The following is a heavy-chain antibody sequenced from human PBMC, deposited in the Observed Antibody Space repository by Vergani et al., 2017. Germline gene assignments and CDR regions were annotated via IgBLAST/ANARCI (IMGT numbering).Heavy chain of an antibody. J-gene: IGHJ3*01. CDR1: GFSFSRYW. CDR2: IDCRGRDT. D-gene: IGHD2/OR15-2a*01. CDR3: AKTFSGWGPNVRAFDV. Sequence: EGQLAESGGDLVQPGGSLTVSCGASGFSFSRYWMHWVRQAPGKGPVWVSSIDCRGRDTFYADSVKGRFTVSRDNSRNTIVLQMTGLRGDDTAIYYCAKTFSGWGPNVRAFDVWGQGTMVTVSS. V-gene: IGHV3-74*01.